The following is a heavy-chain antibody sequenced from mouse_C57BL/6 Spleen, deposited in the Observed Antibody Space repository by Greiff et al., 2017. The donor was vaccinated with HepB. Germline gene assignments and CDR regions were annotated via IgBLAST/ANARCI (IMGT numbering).Heavy chain of an antibody. D-gene: IGHD2-2*01. CDR1: GYSFTGYY. V-gene: IGHV1-42*01. Sequence: VQLQQSGPELVKPGASVKISCKASGYSFTGYYMNWVKQSPEKSLEWIGEINPSTGGTTYNQKFKAKATLTVDKSSSTAYMQLKSLTSEDSAVYYCARSGYYGYDDAMDYWGQGTSVTVSS. CDR3: ARSGYYGYDDAMDY. J-gene: IGHJ4*01. CDR2: INPSTGGT.